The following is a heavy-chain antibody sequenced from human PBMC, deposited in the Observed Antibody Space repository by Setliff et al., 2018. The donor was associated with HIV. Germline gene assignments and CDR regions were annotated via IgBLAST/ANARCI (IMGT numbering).Heavy chain of an antibody. D-gene: IGHD3-9*01. CDR3: ATRYFDSASFDY. J-gene: IGHJ4*02. Sequence: SETLSLTCTVSGGFISSGTYHWSWIRQSAGKGLEWIGHIYSSGSTNYNPSLKSRVTISTDTSKNRFSLNLSSVTAADTAVYYCATRYFDSASFDYWGQGALVTVS. CDR2: IYSSGST. CDR1: GGFISSGTYH. V-gene: IGHV4-61*09.